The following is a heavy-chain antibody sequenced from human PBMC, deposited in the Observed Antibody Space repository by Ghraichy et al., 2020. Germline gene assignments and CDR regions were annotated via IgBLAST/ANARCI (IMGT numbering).Heavy chain of an antibody. Sequence: GGSLRLSCAASGFTFSSYAMSWVRQAPGKGLEWVSAISGSGGSTYYADSVKGRFTISRDNSKNTLYLQMNSLRAEDTAVYYCAKPPSRIAVAGTVEKIDYWGQGTLVTVSS. V-gene: IGHV3-23*01. CDR1: GFTFSSYA. CDR3: AKPPSRIAVAGTVEKIDY. CDR2: ISGSGGST. J-gene: IGHJ4*02. D-gene: IGHD6-19*01.